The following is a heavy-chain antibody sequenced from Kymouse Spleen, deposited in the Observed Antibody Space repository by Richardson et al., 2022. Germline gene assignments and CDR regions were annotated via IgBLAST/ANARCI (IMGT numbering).Heavy chain of an antibody. Sequence: EVQLVESGGGLVQPGGSLRLSCAASGFTFSSYAMSWVRQAPGKGLEWVSAISGSGGSTYYADSVKGRFTISRDNSKNTLYLQMNSLRAEDTAVYYCAKDPQGYCSSTSCGGFDYWGQGTLVTVSS. J-gene: IGHJ4*02. CDR3: AKDPQGYCSSTSCGGFDY. CDR1: GFTFSSYA. CDR2: ISGSGGST. D-gene: IGHD2-2*02. V-gene: IGHV3-23*04.